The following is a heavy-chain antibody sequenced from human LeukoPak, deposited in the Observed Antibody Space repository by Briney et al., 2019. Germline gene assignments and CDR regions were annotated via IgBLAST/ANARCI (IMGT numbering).Heavy chain of an antibody. Sequence: ASVKVSCKASVYTFTGYYMHWVRQAPGQGLEWMGWINPNSGGTNYAQKFQGRVTMTRDTSISTAYMELSRLRSDDTAVYYCARGGNYYDSSGAFDYCGQGTLVTVSS. CDR2: INPNSGGT. CDR1: VYTFTGYY. D-gene: IGHD3-22*01. CDR3: ARGGNYYDSSGAFDY. J-gene: IGHJ4*02. V-gene: IGHV1-2*02.